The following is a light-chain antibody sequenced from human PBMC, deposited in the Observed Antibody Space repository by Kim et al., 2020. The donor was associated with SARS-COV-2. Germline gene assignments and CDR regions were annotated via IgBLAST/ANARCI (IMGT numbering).Light chain of an antibody. V-gene: IGLV7-46*01. CDR2: DTS. J-gene: IGLJ2*01. CDR3: LLYYKGYRI. CDR1: TGAVTSGHH. Sequence: ELTQEPSLTVSPGGTVTLTCGSSTGAVTSGHHPYWFQQKPGQAPRTLIYDTSNKHSWTPARLSGSLLGGKAALTVSGAVYEDEAEYYCLLYYKGYRIFGGGTQLTVL.